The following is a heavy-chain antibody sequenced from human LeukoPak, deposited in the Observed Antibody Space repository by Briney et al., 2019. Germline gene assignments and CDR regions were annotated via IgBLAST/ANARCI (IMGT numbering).Heavy chain of an antibody. Sequence: ASVKVSCKASGYTFTSYDINWVRQATGQGLEWMGWINPNSGGTNYAQKFQGRVTMTRDTSISTAYMELSSLRSDDTAVYYCATDDYGTGVGGYWGQGTLVTVSS. CDR1: GYTFTSYD. CDR2: INPNSGGT. J-gene: IGHJ4*02. V-gene: IGHV1-2*02. CDR3: ATDDYGTGVGGY. D-gene: IGHD3-10*01.